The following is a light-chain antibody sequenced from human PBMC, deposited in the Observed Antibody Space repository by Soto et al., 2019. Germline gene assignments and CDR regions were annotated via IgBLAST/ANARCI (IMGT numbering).Light chain of an antibody. J-gene: IGKJ2*01. Sequence: EVVLTQSPATLSLSPGERAILSCMASQSVSKYLAWYQQKPGQAPRLLIYDASNRATGIPARFSGSGSGKDFTLTISSLEPEDFAVYYCQQRSNWPPRTTFGQGTKLESK. CDR1: QSVSKY. V-gene: IGKV3-11*01. CDR2: DAS. CDR3: QQRSNWPPRTT.